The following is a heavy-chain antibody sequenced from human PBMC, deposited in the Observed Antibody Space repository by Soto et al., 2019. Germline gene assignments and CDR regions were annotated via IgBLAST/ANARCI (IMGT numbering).Heavy chain of an antibody. CDR2: IWYHGSKT. CDR3: ERDSTVGAIYAKTSYYSMDV. CDR1: GFTFSSYG. V-gene: IGHV3-33*01. J-gene: IGHJ6*01. D-gene: IGHD1-26*01. Sequence: PGGSLRLSCAASGFTFSSYGMHWVRQAPGKGLEWVAVIWYHGSKTKYADSVKGRFTISRDNSKNTLFLQMDSLRAEDTAVYNCERDSTVGAIYAKTSYYSMDVWRPGTPVTVSS.